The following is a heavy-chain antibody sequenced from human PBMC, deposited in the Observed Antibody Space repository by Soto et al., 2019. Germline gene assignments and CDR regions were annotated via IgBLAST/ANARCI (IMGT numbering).Heavy chain of an antibody. J-gene: IGHJ6*03. CDR3: ARGRAKDMTTVTTLGYYYYYYMDV. CDR2: TYYRSKWYN. CDR1: GDSVSSNSAA. V-gene: IGHV6-1*01. D-gene: IGHD4-17*01. Sequence: KQSQTLSLTCAISGDSVSSNSAAWNWIRQSPSRGLEWLGRTYYRSKWYNDYAVSVRSRITINPDTSKNQFSLQLNSVTPEDTAVYYCARGRAKDMTTVTTLGYYYYYYMDVWGKGTTVTVSS.